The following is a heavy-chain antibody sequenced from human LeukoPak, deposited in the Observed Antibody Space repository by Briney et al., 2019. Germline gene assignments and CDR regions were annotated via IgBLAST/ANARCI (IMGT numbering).Heavy chain of an antibody. V-gene: IGHV3-30*04. J-gene: IGHJ4*02. Sequence: PGRSLRLSCAASGFTFSSYAMHWVRQAPGKGLEWVAVITYDGSNKYYADSVKGRFTISRDNSKNTLYLQMNSLRAEDTAVYYCARNDYGDYWGQGTLVTVSS. CDR1: GFTFSSYA. CDR3: ARNDYGDY. CDR2: ITYDGSNK.